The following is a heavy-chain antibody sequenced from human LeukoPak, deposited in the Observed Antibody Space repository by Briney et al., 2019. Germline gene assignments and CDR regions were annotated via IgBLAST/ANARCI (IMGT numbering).Heavy chain of an antibody. CDR1: GFTFSSCA. D-gene: IGHD2-2*01. V-gene: IGHV3-23*01. J-gene: IGHJ4*02. Sequence: GGSLRLSCAASGFTFSSCAMSWVRQAPGKGLEWVSAISGSGGSTYYADFVRGRFTISRDNSKNTLYLQMSSLRADDTAVYYCAKDRCLTTTCYVDYWGQGTLVTVSS. CDR3: AKDRCLTTTCYVDY. CDR2: ISGSGGST.